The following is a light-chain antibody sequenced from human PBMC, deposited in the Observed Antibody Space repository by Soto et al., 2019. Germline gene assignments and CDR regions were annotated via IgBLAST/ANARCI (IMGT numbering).Light chain of an antibody. V-gene: IGKV3-15*01. J-gene: IGKJ5*01. CDR3: QHYNNWPFT. CDR1: QSVSSN. CDR2: GAS. Sequence: IVLTQSPATLSLSPGERATLSCRASQSVSSNLAWYQQKPGQAPTLLIFGASARATGIPARFSGSGSGTEFTLTISSLKSEDFEVYYCQHYNNWPFTFGQGTRLEIK.